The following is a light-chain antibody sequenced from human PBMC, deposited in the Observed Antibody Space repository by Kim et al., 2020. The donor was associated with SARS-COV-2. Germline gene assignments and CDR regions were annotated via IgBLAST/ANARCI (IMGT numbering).Light chain of an antibody. V-gene: IGKV3-20*01. CDR1: QSVRPNY. CDR3: QQYASSAA. J-gene: IGKJ1*01. CDR2: AAS. Sequence: LSPGERATLSCRASQSVRPNYLAWYQHKPGQAPRLLIYAASRRATGIPDRFSGSGSGTDFTFTMSRLEHEDFALYYCQQYASSAAFGQGTKVDI.